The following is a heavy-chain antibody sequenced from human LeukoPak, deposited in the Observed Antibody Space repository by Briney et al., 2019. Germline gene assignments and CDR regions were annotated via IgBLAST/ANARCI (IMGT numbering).Heavy chain of an antibody. CDR1: GFTFSNAW. J-gene: IGHJ4*02. CDR2: IKSKTDGGTT. D-gene: IGHD5-18*01. CDR3: AKSMNTATRGYFDY. Sequence: GGSLRLSCAASGFTFSNAWMSWVRQAPGKGLEWVGRIKSKTDGGTTDYAAPVKGRFTISRDNSKNTLYLQMNSLRAEDTAVYYCAKSMNTATRGYFDYWGQGTLVTVSS. V-gene: IGHV3-15*01.